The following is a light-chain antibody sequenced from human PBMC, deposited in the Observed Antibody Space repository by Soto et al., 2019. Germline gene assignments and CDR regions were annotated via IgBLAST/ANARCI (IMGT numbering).Light chain of an antibody. CDR1: QSVDSW. CDR2: KAS. Sequence: DIKMTQSPSTLSASIGDRVTITCRTSQSVDSWLAWYQQKPGKAPKLLIYKASSLQTGVPSRFSGSGSGAEFTLTISSLQPDDFATYYCQHYNDYSRMFGQGTKVEIK. J-gene: IGKJ1*01. V-gene: IGKV1-5*03. CDR3: QHYNDYSRM.